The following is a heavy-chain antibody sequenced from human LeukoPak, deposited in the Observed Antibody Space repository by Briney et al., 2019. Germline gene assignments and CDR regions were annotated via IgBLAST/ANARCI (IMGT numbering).Heavy chain of an antibody. V-gene: IGHV3-20*04. J-gene: IGHJ1*01. CDR1: GFTFDDYG. D-gene: IGHD6-19*01. CDR3: ARAEYSSGWYEYFQH. Sequence: PGGSLRLSCAASGFTFDDYGMSWVRQAPGKGLEWVSGINWNGGSTGYADSVKGRSTISRDNAKNSLYLQMNSLRAEDTALYYCARAEYSSGWYEYFQHWGQGTLVTVSS. CDR2: INWNGGST.